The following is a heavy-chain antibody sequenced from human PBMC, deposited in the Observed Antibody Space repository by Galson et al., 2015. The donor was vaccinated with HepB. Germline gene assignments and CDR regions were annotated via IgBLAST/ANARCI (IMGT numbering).Heavy chain of an antibody. D-gene: IGHD3-22*01. V-gene: IGHV1-18*04. CDR1: GYTFTSYG. Sequence: SVKVSCKASGYTFTSYGISWVRQAPGQGLEWMGWISAYNDNTNYAQKLQGRVTMTTDTSTSTAYMELRSLRSDDTAVYYCARAVLYDSSEPPIDYWGQGTLVTVSS. CDR3: ARAVLYDSSEPPIDY. CDR2: ISAYNDNT. J-gene: IGHJ4*02.